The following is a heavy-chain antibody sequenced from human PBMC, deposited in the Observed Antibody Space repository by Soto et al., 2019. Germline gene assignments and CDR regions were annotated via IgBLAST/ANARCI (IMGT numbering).Heavy chain of an antibody. CDR2: INHSGST. CDR3: AIPDTMLVYCSGGSCYVDSFDI. CDR1: GGYPRGEA. J-gene: IGHJ3*02. Sequence: ETRSHACTVYGGYPRGEACIRTRQRPGKGLEWSVEINHSGSTNYNPPLKSRVTISVDTSKNHFSLKLSSVTAADSAVYYCAIPDTMLVYCSGGSCYVDSFDIWGQWTMGT. V-gene: IGHV4-34*01. D-gene: IGHD2-15*01.